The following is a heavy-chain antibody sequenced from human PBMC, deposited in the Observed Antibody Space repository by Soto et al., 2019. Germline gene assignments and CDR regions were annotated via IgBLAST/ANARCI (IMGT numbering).Heavy chain of an antibody. V-gene: IGHV3-7*01. CDR3: GRDEVRNGVGV. J-gene: IGHJ6*02. CDR1: GFTFSDFW. Sequence: GSLRLSCEASGFTFSDFWMSWVRQAPGKGLEWVANIRGDGSEKRYVDSVRGRITISRDNAKNSVYLQMNSLRGDDTALYYCGRDEVRNGVGVWGQGTTVTVSS. CDR2: IRGDGSEK.